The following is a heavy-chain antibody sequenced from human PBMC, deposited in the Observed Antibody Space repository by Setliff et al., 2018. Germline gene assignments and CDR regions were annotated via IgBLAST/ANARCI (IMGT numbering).Heavy chain of an antibody. D-gene: IGHD3-10*01. CDR3: AGHLLVQGTYHFDY. CDR2: MYYSGST. J-gene: IGHJ4*02. Sequence: SETLSLTCSVSGGSISSGSYYWGWIRQSPGKGLEWVGSMYYSGSTYYSPSLKGRVTLSVDTTKNQFSLKLTSMTAADTAVYFCAGHLLVQGTYHFDYWGQGSPVTVSS. CDR1: GGSISSGSYY. V-gene: IGHV4-39*01.